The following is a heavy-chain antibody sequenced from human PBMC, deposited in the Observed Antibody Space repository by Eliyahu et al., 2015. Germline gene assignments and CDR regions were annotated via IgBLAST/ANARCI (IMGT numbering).Heavy chain of an antibody. CDR1: GSXFSSYW. D-gene: IGHD3-10*01. CDR3: ARHYYQYGMDV. V-gene: IGHV3-74*01. Sequence: EVQLVESGGGLVQPGGSLRLXCAASGSXFSSYWMHWVRQAPGKGLVWVSRINSDGSSTSYADSVKGRFTISRDNAKNTLYLQMNSLRAEDTAVYYCARHYYQYGMDVWGQGTTVTVSS. J-gene: IGHJ6*02. CDR2: INSDGSST.